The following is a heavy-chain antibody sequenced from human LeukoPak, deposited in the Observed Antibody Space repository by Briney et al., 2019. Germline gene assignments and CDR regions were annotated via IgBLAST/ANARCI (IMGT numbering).Heavy chain of an antibody. CDR1: GFTFRNYD. J-gene: IGHJ4*02. CDR3: ANWPELRSSSSWFYY. Sequence: GGSLRLSCVATGFTFRNYDMGWVRQAPGKGLEWVSSISGSGTHTYEADSVKGRFTISRDNSKNTFFLQMDSLRAEDTAVYYCANWPELRSSSSWFYYWGQGTLVTVSS. V-gene: IGHV3-23*01. D-gene: IGHD6-13*01. CDR2: ISGSGTHT.